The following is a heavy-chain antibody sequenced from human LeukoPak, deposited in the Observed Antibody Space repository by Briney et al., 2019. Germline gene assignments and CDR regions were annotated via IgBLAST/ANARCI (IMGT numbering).Heavy chain of an antibody. Sequence: SETLSLTCAVYGGSFSGYYWNWIRQPPGKGLEWIGEINHSGSTNYNPSLKSRVTISVDTSKNQFSLKLSSVTAADTAVYYCAKTPHACGRGGYYFECWGQGTLVTVSS. V-gene: IGHV4-34*01. J-gene: IGHJ4*02. D-gene: IGHD3-10*01. CDR3: AKTPHACGRGGYYFEC. CDR2: INHSGST. CDR1: GGSFSGYY.